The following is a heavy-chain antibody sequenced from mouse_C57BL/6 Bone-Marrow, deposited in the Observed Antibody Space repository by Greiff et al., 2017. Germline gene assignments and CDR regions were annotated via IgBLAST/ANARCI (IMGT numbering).Heavy chain of an antibody. CDR3: TTGYYSNYVLFDY. Sequence: EVKLQQSVAELVRPGASVKLSCTASGFNIKNTYMHWVKQRPEQGLEWIGRIDPANGNTKYAPKFPGKATITADTSSNTAYLQLSSLTSEDTAVYCCTTGYYSNYVLFDYWGQGTTLTVSS. CDR2: IDPANGNT. V-gene: IGHV14-3*01. D-gene: IGHD2-5*01. CDR1: GFNIKNTY. J-gene: IGHJ2*01.